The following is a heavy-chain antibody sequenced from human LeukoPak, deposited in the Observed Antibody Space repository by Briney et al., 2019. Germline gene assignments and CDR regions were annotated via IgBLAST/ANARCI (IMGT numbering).Heavy chain of an antibody. D-gene: IGHD5-18*01. V-gene: IGHV3-23*01. CDR1: GFTFNTHA. J-gene: IGHJ4*02. CDR3: AKDQGYSYYYLDY. CDR2: INGNGAST. Sequence: GGSLTLSCAASGFTFNTHAMSWVRQAPGKGLEWVSGINGNGASTYYSDSVKGRFTISRDNSKNTLYLQMSSLRAEDTAVYYCAKDQGYSYYYLDYWGQGTLVTVSS.